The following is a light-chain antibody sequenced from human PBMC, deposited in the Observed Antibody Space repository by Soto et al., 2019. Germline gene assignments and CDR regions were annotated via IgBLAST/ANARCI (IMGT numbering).Light chain of an antibody. Sequence: DIQMTQSPSTLSASVGDRVGVTCRTSQDISKWLAWYQQEPGKPPKLLIYDASGLDSGVPSRFSGSGYGTEFTLTISGLQPEDFATFYCQQYDSFPWTFGPGTKVDIK. CDR3: QQYDSFPWT. CDR1: QDISKW. J-gene: IGKJ1*01. CDR2: DAS. V-gene: IGKV1-5*01.